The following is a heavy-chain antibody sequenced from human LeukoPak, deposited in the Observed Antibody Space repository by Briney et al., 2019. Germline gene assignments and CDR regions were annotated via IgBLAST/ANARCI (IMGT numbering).Heavy chain of an antibody. CDR1: GYTFSSYA. D-gene: IGHD5-12*01. CDR3: ASARATPQDIEPGFDCYYGMDV. V-gene: IGHV3-30*04. J-gene: IGHJ6*02. Sequence: GGSLRLSCAASGYTFSSYAMHWVRQAPGKGLEGVAVISYDGSNKYYADSVKARFTISRDNSKNTLYLQMNSLRAEDTAVSYCASARATPQDIEPGFDCYYGMDVWGQGTTVTVSS. CDR2: ISYDGSNK.